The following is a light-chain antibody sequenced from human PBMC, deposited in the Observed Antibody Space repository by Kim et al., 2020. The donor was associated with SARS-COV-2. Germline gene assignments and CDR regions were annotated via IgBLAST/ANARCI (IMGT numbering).Light chain of an antibody. CDR2: EDN. J-gene: IGLJ2*01. CDR3: QSYDSSNVV. Sequence: GETVTISCTRSSGSIAINYVQWYQQRPGSTPTTVVYEDNQRPSGVPDRFSGSIDSSSNSASLTISGLKTEDEADYYCQSYDSSNVVFGGGTQLTVL. CDR1: SGSIAINY. V-gene: IGLV6-57*01.